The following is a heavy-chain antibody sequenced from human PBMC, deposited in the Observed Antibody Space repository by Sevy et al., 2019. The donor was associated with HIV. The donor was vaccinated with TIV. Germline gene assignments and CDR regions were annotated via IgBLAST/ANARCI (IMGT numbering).Heavy chain of an antibody. CDR3: ALERLSSDVAEYFQN. J-gene: IGHJ1*01. CDR1: GFTFSNYG. CDR2: ISFDATNK. Sequence: GGSLRLSCAASGFTFSNYGMHWVRQAPGRGLEWVATISFDATNKHYADSVKGRFTISRDNFQNSLYLQLNSLRPEDTAVYYCALERLSSDVAEYFQNWGQGTLVTVSS. V-gene: IGHV3-30*19. D-gene: IGHD1-1*01.